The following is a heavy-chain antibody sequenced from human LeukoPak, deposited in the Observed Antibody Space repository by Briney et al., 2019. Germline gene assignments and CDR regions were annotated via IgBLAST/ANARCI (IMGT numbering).Heavy chain of an antibody. J-gene: IGHJ4*02. CDR1: GFTFSSYA. CDR3: AKESGFWLHCGGDCYFDY. CDR2: ISGSGGST. Sequence: PGGSLRLSCAASGFTFSSYAMSWVRHAPGKGLEWVSAISGSGGSTYYADSVKGRFTISRDNSKNTLYLQMNSLRAEDTAVYYCAKESGFWLHCGGDCYFDYWGQGTLVTVSS. V-gene: IGHV3-23*01. D-gene: IGHD2-21*02.